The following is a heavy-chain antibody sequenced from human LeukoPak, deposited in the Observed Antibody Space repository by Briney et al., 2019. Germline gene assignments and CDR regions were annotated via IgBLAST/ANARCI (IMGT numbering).Heavy chain of an antibody. Sequence: SGPALAKPTQTLTLTCTFSGFSLSTNGMSVGWIRQPPGKALEWLARIDWDDDKYYSTSLKTRLTISKDTSKDQVVLIMTNMDPVDTATYYCARLTNSRTAFDIWGQGTMVTVSS. J-gene: IGHJ3*02. CDR3: ARLTNSRTAFDI. CDR1: GFSLSTNGMS. CDR2: IDWDDDK. V-gene: IGHV2-70*11. D-gene: IGHD2/OR15-2a*01.